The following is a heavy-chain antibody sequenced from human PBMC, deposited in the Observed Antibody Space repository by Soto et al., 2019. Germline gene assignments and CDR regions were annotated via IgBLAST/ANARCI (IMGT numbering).Heavy chain of an antibody. V-gene: IGHV1-46*01. J-gene: IGHJ6*02. CDR3: ARSPVGRPLDV. CDR2: INPSGGST. D-gene: IGHD1-26*01. Sequence: ASVKVSCKASRYTFTNFYIHWLRQAPGQGLEWMGIINPSGGSTTYPQKFQGRVTMTRDTSTSTVHMELITLRSEDTAVYYCARSPVGRPLDVWGHGTTVTVS. CDR1: RYTFTNFY.